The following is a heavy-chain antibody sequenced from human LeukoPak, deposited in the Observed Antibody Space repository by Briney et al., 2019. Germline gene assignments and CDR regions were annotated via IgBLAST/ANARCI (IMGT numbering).Heavy chain of an antibody. V-gene: IGHV1-18*01. CDR3: ARDGYDYVWGSYRYPGFDP. CDR1: GYTFTSYG. Sequence: ASVKVSCKASGYTFTSYGISWVRQAPGQGLEWMGWISAYNGNTNYAQKLQGRVTMTTDTSTSTAYMELRSLRSDDTAVYYCARDGYDYVWGSYRYPGFDPWGQGTLVTVSS. CDR2: ISAYNGNT. D-gene: IGHD3-16*02. J-gene: IGHJ5*02.